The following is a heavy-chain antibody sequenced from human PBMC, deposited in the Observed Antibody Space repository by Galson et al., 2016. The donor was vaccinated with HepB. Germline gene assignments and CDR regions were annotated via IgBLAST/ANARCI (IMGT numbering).Heavy chain of an antibody. Sequence: SETLSLTCTVSGGSISTTNYYWGWIRQPPGKGLEWIGSTFYSGSSGSTYYNPSLKSRVTISVDTSKNHFSLKLTSVTAADTAFYYCAREGRQLWFPYDYWSQGTLVTVSS. V-gene: IGHV4-39*02. CDR2: TFYSGSSGST. D-gene: IGHD5-18*01. J-gene: IGHJ4*02. CDR1: GGSISTTNYY. CDR3: AREGRQLWFPYDY.